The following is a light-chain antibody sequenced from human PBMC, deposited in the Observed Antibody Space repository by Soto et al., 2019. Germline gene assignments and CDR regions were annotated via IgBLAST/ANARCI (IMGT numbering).Light chain of an antibody. CDR3: QSYDSSLRAYVV. Sequence: QSALTQPPSVSGAPGQRVTISCTGSSSNIGAGYDVHWYQQLPGTAPKLLIYGNSNRPSGVPDRFSGSKSGTSASLAITGLQAEDEADYYCQSYDSSLRAYVVFGGGTKVTVL. CDR1: SSNIGAGYD. CDR2: GNS. J-gene: IGLJ2*01. V-gene: IGLV1-40*01.